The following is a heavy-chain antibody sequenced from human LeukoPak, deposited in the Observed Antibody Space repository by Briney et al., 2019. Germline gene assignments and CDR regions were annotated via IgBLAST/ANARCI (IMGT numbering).Heavy chain of an antibody. J-gene: IGHJ4*02. CDR3: AKRGVVIRVILVGFHKEAYYFDS. CDR2: ISGSGGST. CDR1: GITLSNYG. V-gene: IGHV3-23*01. D-gene: IGHD3-22*01. Sequence: GGSLRLSCAVSGITLSNYGMSWVRQAPGKGLEWVAGISGSGGSTNYADSVKGRFTISRDNPKNALYLQMNILRAEDTAVYFCAKRGVVIRVILVGFHKEAYYFDSWGQGALVTVSS.